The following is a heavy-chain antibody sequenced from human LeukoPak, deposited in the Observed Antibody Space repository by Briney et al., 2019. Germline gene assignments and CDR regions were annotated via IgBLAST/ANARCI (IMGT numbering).Heavy chain of an antibody. CDR3: ARESHYDSSGYIDY. CDR1: GGSISSSSYY. V-gene: IGHV4-39*07. Sequence: SETLSLTCTVSGGSISSSSYYWGWIRQPPGKGLEWIGSIYYSGSTYYNPSLKSRVTISVDTSKNQFSLKLSSVTAADTAVYYCARESHYDSSGYIDYWGQGTLVTVSS. CDR2: IYYSGST. D-gene: IGHD3-22*01. J-gene: IGHJ4*02.